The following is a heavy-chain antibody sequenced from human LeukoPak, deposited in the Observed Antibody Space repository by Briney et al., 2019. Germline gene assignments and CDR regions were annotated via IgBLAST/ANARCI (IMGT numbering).Heavy chain of an antibody. CDR2: VHYSGTT. CDR3: ARDISSGWLISIDY. CDR1: DGSITNYD. D-gene: IGHD6-19*01. Sequence: SETLSLTCTVSDGSITNYDWSWVRQPPGKGLEFIGHVHYSGTTNYNPSLRSRVTISIDTSKKHFFLKLKSVTAADTAVYYCARDISSGWLISIDYWGQGTLVTVSS. J-gene: IGHJ4*02. V-gene: IGHV4-59*12.